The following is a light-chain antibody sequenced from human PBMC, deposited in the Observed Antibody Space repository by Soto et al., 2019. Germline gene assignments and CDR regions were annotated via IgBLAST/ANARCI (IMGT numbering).Light chain of an antibody. CDR1: SSDIGAYDL. V-gene: IGLV2-14*03. CDR3: TSFAPGRIYV. CDR2: EVS. Sequence: QSALTQPASVSGSPGQSITISCSGTSSDIGAYDLVSWYQQHPGRAPKLIIYEVSHRFSGLSYRFSGSKSGNTASLTISGFQAEDEGYYSCTSFAPGRIYVFGSGTKVTVL. J-gene: IGLJ1*01.